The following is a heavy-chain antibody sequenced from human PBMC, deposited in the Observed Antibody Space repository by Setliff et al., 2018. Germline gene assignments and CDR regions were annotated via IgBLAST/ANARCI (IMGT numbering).Heavy chain of an antibody. CDR1: GFSFSIFW. CDR2: SRYAENYQ. CDR3: ARSDGGSSXLDY. D-gene: IGHD2-15*01. V-gene: IGHV3-30-3*01. J-gene: IGHJ4*02. Sequence: LRLSCAGSGFSFSIFWMSWVRQAPGKGLEWVXVSRYAENYQYYADSVKGRFTXSRDNSENTLYLQMNSLRPDDTAVYHCARSDGGSSXLDYWGQGTLVTVSS.